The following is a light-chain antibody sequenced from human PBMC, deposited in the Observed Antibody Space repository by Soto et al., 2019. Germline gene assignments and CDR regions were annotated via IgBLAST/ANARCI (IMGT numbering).Light chain of an antibody. Sequence: QSALTQPASVSGSPGQSISISCTGTNSDIGAYNYVSWYQQHPGKAPKLIIFEVSNRPSGVSNRFSGSKSGNTASLTISGLQPEDEADYHCSSYTGGTTYWIFGGGTKLTVL. CDR2: EVS. V-gene: IGLV2-14*03. J-gene: IGLJ2*01. CDR3: SSYTGGTTYWI. CDR1: NSDIGAYNY.